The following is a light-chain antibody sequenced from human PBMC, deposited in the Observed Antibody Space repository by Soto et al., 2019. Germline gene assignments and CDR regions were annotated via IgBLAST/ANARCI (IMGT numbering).Light chain of an antibody. CDR3: QSYDSSLSASEG. CDR2: GNN. J-gene: IGLJ1*01. Sequence: QSVLTQPPSMSGAPGQRVTISCTGSSSNIGAGFDVHWYQQVPGTAPKLLIYGNNNRPSGVPDRFSGSKSGTSASLAITGLQAEDEADYYCQSYDSSLSASEGFGTGTKVTVL. CDR1: SSNIGAGFD. V-gene: IGLV1-40*01.